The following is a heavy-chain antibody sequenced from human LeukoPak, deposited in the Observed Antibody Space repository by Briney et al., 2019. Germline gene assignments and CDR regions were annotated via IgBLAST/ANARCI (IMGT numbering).Heavy chain of an antibody. CDR1: GGSISSYY. D-gene: IGHD3-16*01. CDR3: ARDLGAYWFDP. CDR2: IYYSGST. V-gene: IGHV4-59*01. J-gene: IGHJ5*02. Sequence: SETLSLTCTVSGGSISSYYWSWIRQPPGKGLEWIGYIYYSGSTNYNPSLKSRVTISVDTSNNQFSLKLSSVTAADTAVYYCARDLGAYWFDPWGQGTLVTVSS.